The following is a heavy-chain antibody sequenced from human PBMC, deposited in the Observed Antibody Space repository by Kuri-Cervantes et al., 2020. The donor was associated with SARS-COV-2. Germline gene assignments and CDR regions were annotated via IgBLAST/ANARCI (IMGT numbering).Heavy chain of an antibody. D-gene: IGHD7-27*01. J-gene: IGHJ3*02. CDR1: GGSIGSSSYY. Sequence: SETLSLTCTVSGGSIGSSSYYWGWIRQPPGKGLEWIGSIYYSGSTYYNPSLKSRVTMSVDTSKNQFSLKLSSVTAADTAVYYCARDGTPKSWGSAFDIWGQGTMVTVSS. CDR3: ARDGTPKSWGSAFDI. V-gene: IGHV4-39*07. CDR2: IYYSGST.